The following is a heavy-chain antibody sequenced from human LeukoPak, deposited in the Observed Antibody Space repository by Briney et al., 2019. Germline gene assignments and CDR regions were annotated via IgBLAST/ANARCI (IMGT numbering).Heavy chain of an antibody. CDR1: GFTFNKYG. V-gene: IGHV3-33*01. Sequence: PGGSLRLSCAASGFTFNKYGINWVRQAPGKGLEWVAFIWDDGRNKYFAESVMGRFTISKDNSRNTVDLQMNSLRIEDTAVYHCARAGIDNALDYWGQGTQVTVSS. CDR3: ARAGIDNALDY. CDR2: IWDDGRNK. J-gene: IGHJ4*02. D-gene: IGHD2-2*01.